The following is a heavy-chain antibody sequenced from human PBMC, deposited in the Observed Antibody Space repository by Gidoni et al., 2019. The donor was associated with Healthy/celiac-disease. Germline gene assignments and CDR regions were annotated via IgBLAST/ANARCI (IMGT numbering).Heavy chain of an antibody. J-gene: IGHJ4*02. Sequence: QVQLQESGPGLVKPSETLSLTCTVSGGSVSSGSYYWSWIRQPPGKGLEWIGYIYYSGSTNYNPSLKSRVTISVDTSKNQFSLKLSSVTAADTAVYYCARNSPDFGVVIIDYWGQGTLVTVSS. D-gene: IGHD3-3*01. CDR1: GGSVSSGSYY. CDR2: IYYSGST. CDR3: ARNSPDFGVVIIDY. V-gene: IGHV4-61*01.